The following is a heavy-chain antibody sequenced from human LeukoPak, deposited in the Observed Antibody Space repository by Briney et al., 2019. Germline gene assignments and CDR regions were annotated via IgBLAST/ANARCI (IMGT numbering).Heavy chain of an antibody. Sequence: GGSLRLSCAASGFTFSNAWMSWVRQAPGKGLEWVSAISGSGGSTYYADSVKGRFTISRDNSKNTLYLQMNSLRAEDTAVYYCAKKSSSWYREIDYWGQGTLVTVSS. V-gene: IGHV3-23*01. CDR2: ISGSGGST. J-gene: IGHJ4*02. D-gene: IGHD6-13*01. CDR3: AKKSSSWYREIDY. CDR1: GFTFSNAW.